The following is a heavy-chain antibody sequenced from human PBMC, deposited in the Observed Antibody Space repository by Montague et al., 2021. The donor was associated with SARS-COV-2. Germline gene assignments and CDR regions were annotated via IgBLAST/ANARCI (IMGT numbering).Heavy chain of an antibody. CDR2: VFYRGNT. J-gene: IGHJ3*02. V-gene: IGHV4-39*01. CDR3: ARRNYCSSSSCYNGGFDN. CDR1: GGSIGTGYYF. D-gene: IGHD2-2*01. Sequence: SGTLSLTCTVSGGSIGTGYYFWSWIRQSPGKGLEWLGTVFYRGNTYYNPSLKSRVTISVDTSTNQFSLKLTSVTVAETAIYFCARRNYCSSSSCYNGGFDNWGQGAVVTVSS.